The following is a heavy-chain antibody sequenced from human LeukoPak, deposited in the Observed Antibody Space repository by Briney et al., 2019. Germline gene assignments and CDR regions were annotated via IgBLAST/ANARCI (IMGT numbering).Heavy chain of an antibody. D-gene: IGHD3-10*01. CDR3: AKDSGPVRGVPYYMDV. V-gene: IGHV3-30*18. J-gene: IGHJ6*03. CDR1: GLSFSTYS. Sequence: TGGSLRLSCAASGLSFSTYSMNWVRQAPGKGLEWVAVISYDGSNKYYADSVKGRFTISRDNSKNTLYLQMNSLRAEDTAVYYCAKDSGPVRGVPYYMDVWGKGTTVTVSS. CDR2: ISYDGSNK.